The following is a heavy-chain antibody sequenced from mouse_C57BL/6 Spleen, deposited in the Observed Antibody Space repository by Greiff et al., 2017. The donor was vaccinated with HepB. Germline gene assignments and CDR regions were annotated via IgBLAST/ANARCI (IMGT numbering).Heavy chain of an antibody. CDR3: AGGGYDLSPYYIDY. D-gene: IGHD2-3*01. Sequence: QVQLQQSGPELVKPGASVKISCKASGYAFSSSWMNWVKQRPGKGLEWIGRIYPGDGDTNYNGKFKGKATLTADKSSSTAYMQLSSLTSDDSAVYYCAGGGYDLSPYYIDYWGQGTTLTVSS. J-gene: IGHJ2*01. CDR1: GYAFSSSW. CDR2: IYPGDGDT. V-gene: IGHV1-82*01.